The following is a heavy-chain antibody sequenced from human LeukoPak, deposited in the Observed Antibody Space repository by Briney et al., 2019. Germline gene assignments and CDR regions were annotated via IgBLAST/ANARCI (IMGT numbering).Heavy chain of an antibody. Sequence: GGSLRLSCAASGFTFSSYSMNWVRQAPGKGLEWVSYISSSSSTIYYADSVKGRFAISRDNAKNSLYLQMNSLRAEDTAVYYCARAARSRSYYNWFDPWGQGTLVTAPS. D-gene: IGHD3-10*01. CDR2: ISSSSSTI. J-gene: IGHJ5*02. CDR3: ARAARSRSYYNWFDP. CDR1: GFTFSSYS. V-gene: IGHV3-48*04.